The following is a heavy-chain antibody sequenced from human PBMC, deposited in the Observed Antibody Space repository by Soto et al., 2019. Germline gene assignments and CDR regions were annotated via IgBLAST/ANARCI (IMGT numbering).Heavy chain of an antibody. V-gene: IGHV4-30-2*01. Sequence: SETLSLTCAVSGGSMSITGYSWSWIRQPPGKGLEWIGYIYYSGSTNYNPSLRGRVSISIDRSKNQFSLRLTSVTAADTAVYYCTREAYRSGSYYWGQGSLVTVSS. CDR1: GGSMSITGYS. D-gene: IGHD3-10*01. J-gene: IGHJ4*02. CDR2: IYYSGST. CDR3: TREAYRSGSYY.